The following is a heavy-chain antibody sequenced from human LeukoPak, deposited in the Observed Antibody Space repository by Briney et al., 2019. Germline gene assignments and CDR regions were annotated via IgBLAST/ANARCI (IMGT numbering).Heavy chain of an antibody. Sequence: PGGSLRLSCAASGFTFSSYWMHWVRQVPGKGLVWVSRINSDGSSTSYADSVKGRFTISRDNAKNTLYLQMNSLRAEDTAVYYCARDGGSYLPHDAFDIWGQGTMVTVSS. CDR3: ARDGGSYLPHDAFDI. CDR1: GFTFSSYW. J-gene: IGHJ3*02. D-gene: IGHD1-26*01. CDR2: INSDGSST. V-gene: IGHV3-74*01.